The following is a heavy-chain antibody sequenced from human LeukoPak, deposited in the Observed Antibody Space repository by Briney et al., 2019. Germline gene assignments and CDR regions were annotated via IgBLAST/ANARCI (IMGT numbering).Heavy chain of an antibody. V-gene: IGHV4-39*07. Sequence: MASETLALTCSVSGYSISSTIYYWGWIRQPPGKGLEWIGSIYYTGSTYYNPSLKSRVTISVDTSKNQFSLKLTSVTTADTAVYYCAGEDYFDSSGYASWRFDIWGQGTMVTVSS. CDR3: AGEDYFDSSGYASWRFDI. D-gene: IGHD3-22*01. CDR2: IYYTGST. J-gene: IGHJ3*02. CDR1: GYSISSTIYY.